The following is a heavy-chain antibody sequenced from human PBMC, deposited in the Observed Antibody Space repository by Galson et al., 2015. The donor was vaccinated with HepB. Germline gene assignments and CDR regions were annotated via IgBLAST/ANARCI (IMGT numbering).Heavy chain of an antibody. CDR1: GFSLSTSGMC. D-gene: IGHD5-12*01. J-gene: IGHJ4*02. V-gene: IGHV2-70*11. CDR2: IDWDDDK. Sequence: PALVKPTQTLTLTCTFSGFSLSTSGMCVSWIRQPPGKALEWLARIDWDDDKYYSTSLKTRLTISKDTSKNQVVLTMTNMDPVDTATYYCARIFSAGGNDSGYVYWGQGTLVTVSS. CDR3: ARIFSAGGNDSGYVY.